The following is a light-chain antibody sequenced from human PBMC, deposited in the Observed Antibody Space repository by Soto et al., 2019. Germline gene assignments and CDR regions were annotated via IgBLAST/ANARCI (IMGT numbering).Light chain of an antibody. V-gene: IGKV1-5*03. Sequence: DIQMTQSPSTLSASVGDRVTITCRASQSLSSWLAWYQQKPGKAPKLLIYKASSLESGVPSRFSGSGSGTEFTLTISSLQPDDFETYYCQQYNSYSPITFGQGTRLESK. CDR2: KAS. CDR1: QSLSSW. CDR3: QQYNSYSPIT. J-gene: IGKJ5*01.